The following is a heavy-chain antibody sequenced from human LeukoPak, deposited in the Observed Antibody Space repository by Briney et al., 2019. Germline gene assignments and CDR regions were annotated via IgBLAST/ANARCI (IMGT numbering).Heavy chain of an antibody. CDR2: IYYSGST. J-gene: IGHJ4*02. CDR3: ARLYGSGSYPH. V-gene: IGHV4-39*07. CDR1: GGSISSSSYY. Sequence: SGTLSLTCTVSGGSISSSSYYWGWIRQPPGKGLEWIGSIYYSGSTYYNPSLKSRVTISVDTSKNQFSLKLSSVTAADTAVYYCARLYGSGSYPHWGQGTLVTVSS. D-gene: IGHD3-10*01.